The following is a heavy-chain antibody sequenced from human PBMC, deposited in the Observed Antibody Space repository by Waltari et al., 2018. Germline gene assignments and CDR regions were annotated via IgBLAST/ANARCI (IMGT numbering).Heavy chain of an antibody. CDR2: TAYNGRT. J-gene: IGHJ4*02. CDR3: GRSYDFWSGYPLDY. CDR1: GDSINTYY. Sequence: QVQLQESGSGLVKPSETLPLSCAVPGDSINTYYWIWIRQPPGKELEWIGYTAYNGRTNYNPSLKSRVTISVDTSKTQFSLKLTSVTSADTAIYYCGRSYDFWSGYPLDYWGPGRLVTVSS. D-gene: IGHD3-3*01. V-gene: IGHV4-59*01.